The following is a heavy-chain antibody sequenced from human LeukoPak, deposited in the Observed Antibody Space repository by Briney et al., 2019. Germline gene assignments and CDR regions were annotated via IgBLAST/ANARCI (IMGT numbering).Heavy chain of an antibody. J-gene: IGHJ4*02. CDR1: GASVSSGSYY. V-gene: IGHV4-61*01. CDR3: ARYVVVTAYFDY. D-gene: IGHD2-21*02. CDR2: IYYSGST. Sequence: EPSETLSLTCTVSGASVSSGSYYWSWIRQPPGKGLEWIGYIYYSGSTNYNPSLKSRVTISVDTSKNQFSLKLSSVTAADTAVYYCARYVVVTAYFDYWGQGTLVTVSS.